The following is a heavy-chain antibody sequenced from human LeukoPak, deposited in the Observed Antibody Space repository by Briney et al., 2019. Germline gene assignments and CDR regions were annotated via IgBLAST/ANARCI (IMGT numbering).Heavy chain of an antibody. V-gene: IGHV1-46*01. Sequence: ASVKVSCKASGYTFTSYYMHWVRQAPGQGLEWTGIINPSGGSTSYAQKFQGRVTMTRNTSISTAYMELSSLRSEDTAVYYCASRQADYGDYLAFDIWGQGTMVTVSS. CDR3: ASRQADYGDYLAFDI. CDR2: INPSGGST. J-gene: IGHJ3*02. CDR1: GYTFTSYY. D-gene: IGHD4-17*01.